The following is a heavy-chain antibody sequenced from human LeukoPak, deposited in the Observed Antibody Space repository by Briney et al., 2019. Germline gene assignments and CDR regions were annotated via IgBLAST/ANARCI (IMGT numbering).Heavy chain of an antibody. CDR1: GFTFSSYS. D-gene: IGHD3-22*01. CDR2: ISSSSSYI. V-gene: IGHV3-21*01. J-gene: IGHJ4*02. Sequence: GGSLRLSRAASGFTFSSYSMNWVRQAPGKGLEWVSSISSSSSYIYYADSVKGRFTISRDNAKNSLYLQMNSLRAEDTAVYYCARIYYDKGNAFDYWGQGTLVTVSS. CDR3: ARIYYDKGNAFDY.